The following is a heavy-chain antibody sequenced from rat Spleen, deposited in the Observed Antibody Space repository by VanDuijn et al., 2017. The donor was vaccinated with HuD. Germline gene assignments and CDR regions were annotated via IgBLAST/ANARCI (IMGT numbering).Heavy chain of an antibody. D-gene: IGHD1-10*01. Sequence: EVQLVESGGGLVQPGRSLKLSCAASGFTFSDYNMAWVRQAPNKGLEWVATLSYDGSSTYYRDSVKGRFTISRDNAKSTLYLQMDSLRSEDTATYYCARHMNNYGWFAYWGQGTLVTVSS. CDR1: GFTFSDYN. CDR3: ARHMNNYGWFAY. V-gene: IGHV5-7*01. J-gene: IGHJ3*01. CDR2: LSYDGSST.